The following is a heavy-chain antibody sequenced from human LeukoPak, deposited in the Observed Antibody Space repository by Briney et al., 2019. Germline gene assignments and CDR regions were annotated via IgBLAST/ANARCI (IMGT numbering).Heavy chain of an antibody. J-gene: IGHJ4*02. CDR2: ITNSGSGSVL. Sequence: GGSLRLSCVASGFSFSDYYMTWIRQAPGKGLEWLSYITNSGSGSVLSYADSVKGRFTISRDNAKNSLYLQMNSLRAEDTAVYYCARACGSSTSCYRPEENPNDYWGQGTLVTVSS. V-gene: IGHV3-11*04. CDR1: GFSFSDYY. CDR3: ARACGSSTSCYRPEENPNDY. D-gene: IGHD2-2*02.